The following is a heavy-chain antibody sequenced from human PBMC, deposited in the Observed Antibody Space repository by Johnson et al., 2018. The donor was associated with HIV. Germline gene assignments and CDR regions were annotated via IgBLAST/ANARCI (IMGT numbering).Heavy chain of an antibody. Sequence: VQLVESGGALIQPGGSLRLSCAASGFTVSGDHMSWVRQAPGKGLEWVSVISGGGGTYYADSVKGRFTISRDNSKNTVFLQMSSLRAEDTALYYCAKSHASFELSGEDAFDMWGQGTLVTVSS. CDR2: ISGGGGT. V-gene: IGHV3-53*01. D-gene: IGHD1-26*01. CDR3: AKSHASFELSGEDAFDM. CDR1: GFTVSGDH. J-gene: IGHJ3*02.